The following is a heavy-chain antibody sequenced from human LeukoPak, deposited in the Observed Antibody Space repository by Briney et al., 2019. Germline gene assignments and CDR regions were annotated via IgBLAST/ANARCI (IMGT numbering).Heavy chain of an antibody. CDR2: ISDNDGST. CDR1: GFTFKNYA. D-gene: IGHD2-21*02. CDR3: VRRDSYIPF. V-gene: IGHV3-23*01. J-gene: IGHJ1*01. Sequence: GGSLTLSCAASGFTFKNYAMSWVRQPPGRRLDWVAAISDNDGSTYYTDSVKGRFTNSRDNSKDTVYLQMNNLRAADTALYFCVRRDSYIPFWGQGSLVTVSS.